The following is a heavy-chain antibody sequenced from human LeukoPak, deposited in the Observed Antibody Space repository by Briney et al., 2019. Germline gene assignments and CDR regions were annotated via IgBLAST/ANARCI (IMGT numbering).Heavy chain of an antibody. CDR1: GGSFSNYG. V-gene: IGHV1-69*04. CDR3: ARDRCSGGSCYQGTYYYYGMDV. Sequence: ASVKVSCKASGGSFSNYGITWVRQAPGQGLEWMGRIIPILGIANYAQKFQGRVTITADKSTSTAYMELSSLRSEDTAVYYCARDRCSGGSCYQGTYYYYGMDVWGQGTTVTVSS. D-gene: IGHD2-15*01. J-gene: IGHJ6*02. CDR2: IIPILGIA.